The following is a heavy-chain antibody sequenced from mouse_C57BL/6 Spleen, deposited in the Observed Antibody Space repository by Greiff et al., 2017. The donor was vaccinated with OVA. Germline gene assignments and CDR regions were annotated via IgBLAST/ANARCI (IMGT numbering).Heavy chain of an antibody. CDR3: ARGGVYYDDDGGDYYAMDY. CDR1: GYAFSSYW. CDR2: IYPGDGDT. Sequence: VKLVESGAELVKPGASVKISCKASGYAFSSYWMNWVKQRPGKGLEWIGQIYPGDGDTNYNGKFKGKATLTADKSSSTAYMQLSSLTSEDSAVYFCARGGVYYDDDGGDYYAMDYWGQGTSVTVSS. D-gene: IGHD2-4*01. V-gene: IGHV1-80*01. J-gene: IGHJ4*01.